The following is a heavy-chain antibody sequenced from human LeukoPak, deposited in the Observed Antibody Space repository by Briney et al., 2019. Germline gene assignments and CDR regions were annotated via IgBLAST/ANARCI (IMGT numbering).Heavy chain of an antibody. Sequence: GGSLRLSCTASGFTLTDAWLSWVRQAPGRGLEWIGRIKSKTDGGTTDYAAPVRGRFTVSRDESKNTLYLQVNSLTPEDSAVYYCTTGGHYFGDWGQGTLVTVSS. J-gene: IGHJ4*02. V-gene: IGHV3-15*01. D-gene: IGHD3-10*01. CDR2: IKSKTDGGTT. CDR1: GFTLTDAW. CDR3: TTGGHYFGD.